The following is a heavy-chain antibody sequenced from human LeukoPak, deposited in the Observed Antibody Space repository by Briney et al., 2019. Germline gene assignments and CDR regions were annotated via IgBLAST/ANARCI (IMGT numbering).Heavy chain of an antibody. CDR2: INHSGSN. Sequence: SETLSLTCAVYGGSFSGYYWSWIRKPPGKGLEWIGEINHSGSNNYNPSLKSRVTISADTSKNQFSLKLSSVTAADTAVYYCARTYYDILTGYYTPYYFDYWGQGTLVTVSS. CDR1: GGSFSGYY. J-gene: IGHJ4*02. D-gene: IGHD3-9*01. V-gene: IGHV4-34*01. CDR3: ARTYYDILTGYYTPYYFDY.